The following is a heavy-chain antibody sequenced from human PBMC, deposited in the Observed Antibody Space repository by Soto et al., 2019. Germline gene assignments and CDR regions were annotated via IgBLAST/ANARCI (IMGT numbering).Heavy chain of an antibody. Sequence: QVQLQQWGAGLLKPSETLSLTCAVYGGSFSGYYWSWIRQPPGKGLEWIGEINHSGSTNYNPSLKSRVTISVDTSKNQFSLKLSSVTAADTAVYYCARFQLLWFGPSWFDPWGQGTLVTVSS. J-gene: IGHJ5*02. CDR1: GGSFSGYY. CDR3: ARFQLLWFGPSWFDP. V-gene: IGHV4-34*01. D-gene: IGHD3-10*01. CDR2: INHSGST.